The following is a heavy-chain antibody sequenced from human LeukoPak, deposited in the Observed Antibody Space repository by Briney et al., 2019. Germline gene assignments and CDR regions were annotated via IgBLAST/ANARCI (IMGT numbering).Heavy chain of an antibody. D-gene: IGHD7-27*01. CDR3: ARDFSGDYYFDY. Sequence: GGSLRLSCAASGYTFSANGMHWIRQAPGKGLEWVGMISYDGSEKYYGDSVKGRFTISRDDSKSTLFLQMNSLRAEDTAVYYCARDFSGDYYFDYWGQGTLVTVSS. V-gene: IGHV3-33*01. CDR1: GYTFSANG. CDR2: ISYDGSEK. J-gene: IGHJ4*02.